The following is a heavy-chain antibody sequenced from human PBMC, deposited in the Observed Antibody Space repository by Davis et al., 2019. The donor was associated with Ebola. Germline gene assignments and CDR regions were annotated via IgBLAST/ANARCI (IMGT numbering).Heavy chain of an antibody. Sequence: SETLSLTCTVSGGSISSYYWSWIRQPPGKGLEWIGSIYRSGSTYYNPSLKSRVTISVDRSKNQFSLKLSSVTAADTAVYYCARGTWIQLWQSFDYWGQGTLVTVSS. CDR3: ARGTWIQLWQSFDY. V-gene: IGHV4-59*12. CDR1: GGSISSYY. J-gene: IGHJ4*02. D-gene: IGHD5-18*01. CDR2: IYRSGST.